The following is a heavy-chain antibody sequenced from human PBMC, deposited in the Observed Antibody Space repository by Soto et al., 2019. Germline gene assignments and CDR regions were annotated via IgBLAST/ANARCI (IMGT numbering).Heavy chain of an antibody. V-gene: IGHV4-59*01. Sequence: QVQLQESGPGLVKPSETLSLTCTVSGGSISSYYCSWIRQPPGKGLEWIGYIYYSGSTNYNPSLKSRVTISVDTSKNQFSLKLSSVTAADTAVYYCARIYSSSWYVDYWGQGTLVTVSS. J-gene: IGHJ4*02. CDR2: IYYSGST. CDR3: ARIYSSSWYVDY. D-gene: IGHD6-13*01. CDR1: GGSISSYY.